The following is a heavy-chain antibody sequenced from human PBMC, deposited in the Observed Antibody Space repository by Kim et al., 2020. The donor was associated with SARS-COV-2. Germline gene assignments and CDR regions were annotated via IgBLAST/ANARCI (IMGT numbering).Heavy chain of an antibody. J-gene: IGHJ6*02. CDR1: GFTFSSYA. CDR2: ISGSGGST. D-gene: IGHD6-19*01. Sequence: GGSLRLSCAASGFTFSSYAMSWVRQAPGKGLEWVSAISGSGGSTYYADSVKGRFTISRDNSKNTLYLQMNSLRAEDTAVYYCAKARYSSGWYNLNFMDVWGQGTTVTVS. V-gene: IGHV3-23*01. CDR3: AKARYSSGWYNLNFMDV.